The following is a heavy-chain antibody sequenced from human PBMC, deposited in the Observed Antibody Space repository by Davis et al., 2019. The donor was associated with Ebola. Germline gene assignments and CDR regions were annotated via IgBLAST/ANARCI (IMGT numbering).Heavy chain of an antibody. D-gene: IGHD2-8*01. CDR3: ARVGELGYCTNGVCYTDYGMDV. J-gene: IGHJ6*02. V-gene: IGHV3-23*01. Sequence: GESLKISCTDSVITFSSYAMTWVRQAPGKGLEWVSAISGSGGSTYYADSVKGRFTISRDNAKNSLYLQMNSLRAEDTAVYYCARVGELGYCTNGVCYTDYGMDVWGQGTTVTVSS. CDR1: VITFSSYA. CDR2: ISGSGGST.